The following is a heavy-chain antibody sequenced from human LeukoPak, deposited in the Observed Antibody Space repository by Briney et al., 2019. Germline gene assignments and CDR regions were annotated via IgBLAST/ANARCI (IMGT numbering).Heavy chain of an antibody. CDR3: VGGTMVVTEDY. CDR2: ISSSSSYI. V-gene: IGHV3-21*01. Sequence: GGSLRLSCAASGFTFSSYSMTWVRQAPGKGLEWVSSISSSSSYIYYADSVKGRFTISRDNAKNSLYLQMTSLRAEDRAVYYCVGGTMVVTEDYWGQGTLVTVSS. D-gene: IGHD4-23*01. CDR1: GFTFSSYS. J-gene: IGHJ4*02.